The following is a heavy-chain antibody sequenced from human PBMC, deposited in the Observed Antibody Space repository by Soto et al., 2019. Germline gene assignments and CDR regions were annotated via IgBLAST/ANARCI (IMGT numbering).Heavy chain of an antibody. J-gene: IGHJ5*02. Sequence: GGSLRLSCAASGFTFSSYAMSWVRQAPGKGLEWVSAISGSGGSTYYADSVKGRFTISRDNSKNTLYLQMNSLRAEDTAVYYCAKVSWFGEFRGPAFLPPGFDPWGQGTLVTVSS. D-gene: IGHD3-10*01. CDR1: GFTFSSYA. V-gene: IGHV3-23*01. CDR3: AKVSWFGEFRGPAFLPPGFDP. CDR2: ISGSGGST.